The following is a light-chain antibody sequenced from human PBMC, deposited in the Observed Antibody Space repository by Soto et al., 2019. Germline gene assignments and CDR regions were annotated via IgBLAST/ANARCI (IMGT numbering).Light chain of an antibody. V-gene: IGKV3-15*01. J-gene: IGKJ1*01. CDR2: DAS. CDR1: QSITRN. Sequence: EIVMTQSPATLAVSPGERATLSCRASQSITRNLAWFQQKPGQGPRLLIYDASTRATGIPARFSGSGSGTEFTLTISSLHSEDSAVYYCQQYNNWPPWTFGQGTKV. CDR3: QQYNNWPPWT.